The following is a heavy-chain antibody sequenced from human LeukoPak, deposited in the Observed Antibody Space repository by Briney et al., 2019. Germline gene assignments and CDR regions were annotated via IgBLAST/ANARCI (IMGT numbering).Heavy chain of an antibody. V-gene: IGHV1-18*01. CDR3: ASPRVLTMIVVPSTNDAFDI. Sequence: ASVKVSCKASGYTFTSYGISWVRQAPGKGLEWMGWISGYNGNTNYAQKLQGRVTMTTDTSTSTAYMELSSLRSEDTAVYYCASPRVLTMIVVPSTNDAFDIWGQGTMVTVSS. D-gene: IGHD3-22*01. J-gene: IGHJ3*02. CDR1: GYTFTSYG. CDR2: ISGYNGNT.